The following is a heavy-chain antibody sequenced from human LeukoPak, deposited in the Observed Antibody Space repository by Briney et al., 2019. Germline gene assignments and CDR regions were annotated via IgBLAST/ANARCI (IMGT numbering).Heavy chain of an antibody. CDR1: GYTFTSYY. Sequence: ASVKVSCKASGYTFTSYYMHWVRQAPGQGLEWMGIINPSGGNTGYAQKFQGRVTMTRNTSINTAYMELSSLRSEDMAVYYCVRAPGAAGRKNWFDPWGQGTRVTVSS. D-gene: IGHD6-13*01. V-gene: IGHV1-46*01. CDR2: INPSGGNT. J-gene: IGHJ5*02. CDR3: VRAPGAAGRKNWFDP.